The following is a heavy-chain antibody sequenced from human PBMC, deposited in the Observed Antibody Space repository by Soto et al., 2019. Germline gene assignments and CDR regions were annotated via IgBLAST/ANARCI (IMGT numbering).Heavy chain of an antibody. J-gene: IGHJ4*02. V-gene: IGHV3-23*01. D-gene: IGHD1-1*01. CDR2: ISGSGGNT. Sequence: EVQLLESGGGLVQPGGSLRLSCAASGFTFSSYAMTWVRQAPGKGLEWVSAISGSGGNTYYADSVKGRFTISRDNSKNTLYVQMNSLRAEDTAVYYCAKDTGLGGTGSLCFDYWGQGTLVTVSS. CDR3: AKDTGLGGTGSLCFDY. CDR1: GFTFSSYA.